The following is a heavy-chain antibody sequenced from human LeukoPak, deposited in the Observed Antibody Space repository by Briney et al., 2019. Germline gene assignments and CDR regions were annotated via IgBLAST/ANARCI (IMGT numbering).Heavy chain of an antibody. CDR3: AGEGFNRVDVNWFDP. CDR2: INANSGGT. J-gene: IGHJ5*02. Sequence: GASVKVSCKASGYTFTDYYMHWVRQAPGQGPEWMGWINANSGGTKSAQKFQGRVTMTRDTSISTAYMELSSLTYDDTARYYCAGEGFNRVDVNWFDPWGQGTLVTVSS. D-gene: IGHD2/OR15-2a*01. CDR1: GYTFTDYY. V-gene: IGHV1-2*02.